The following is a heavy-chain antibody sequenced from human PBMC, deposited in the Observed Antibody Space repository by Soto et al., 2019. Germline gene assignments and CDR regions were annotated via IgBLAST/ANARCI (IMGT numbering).Heavy chain of an antibody. CDR3: ASGINYAMAV. V-gene: IGHV3-74*01. CDR1: GSTVSGHW. CDR2: ISPDGSVT. J-gene: IGHJ6*02. Sequence: EVQLVEFGGGSVQPGGSLRLSCAASGSTVSGHWMHWVRQEPGRGRVWVSLISPDGSVTTYADSGNGRFTISRDNAKNTLTLQMNSLRAEDTAVYYCASGINYAMAVWGQGTTVTVSS.